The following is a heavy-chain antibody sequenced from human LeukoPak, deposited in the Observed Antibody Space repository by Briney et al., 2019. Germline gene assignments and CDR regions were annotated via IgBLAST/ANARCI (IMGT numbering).Heavy chain of an antibody. CDR3: ARDLTSDAFDV. CDR1: GYTFIGYY. CDR2: INPNSGAT. Sequence: ASVTISCKASGYTFIGYYMHWMRQAPGQGLEWLGWINPNSGATNYPQTFQGRVTITRGTSISTAYMELSSLTSDDTAMYYCARDLTSDAFDVWGQGTMNTVSS. V-gene: IGHV1-2*02. J-gene: IGHJ3*01.